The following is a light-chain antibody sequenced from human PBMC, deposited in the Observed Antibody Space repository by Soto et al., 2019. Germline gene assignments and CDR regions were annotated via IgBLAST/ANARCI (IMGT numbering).Light chain of an antibody. CDR1: SSDVGGYSY. Sequence: QSVLTQPASVSGSPGQSITISCTGTSSDVGGYSYVSWYQQHPGKAPKLIIYGVSNRPSGVSNRFSGSKSGNTASLTISGLQAEDEADYYCTSYTASNTLPFVFGTGTKVTVL. CDR2: GVS. CDR3: TSYTASNTLPFV. J-gene: IGLJ1*01. V-gene: IGLV2-14*01.